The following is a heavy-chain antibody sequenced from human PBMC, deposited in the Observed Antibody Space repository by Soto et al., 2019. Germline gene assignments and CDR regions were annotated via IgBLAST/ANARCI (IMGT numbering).Heavy chain of an antibody. CDR2: ISGSDTYI. Sequence: EVQLVESGGGLVKPGGSLRLSCAASGFTFSTYSMNWVRQAPGKGLEWVSSISGSDTYIDYADSVKGRFTISRDNAKNSLYLQMSSLRAEDTAVYYCARHTHQVCYYYYMDVWGKGTTVTVSS. V-gene: IGHV3-21*06. CDR1: GFTFSTYS. CDR3: ARHTHQVCYYYYMDV. J-gene: IGHJ6*03.